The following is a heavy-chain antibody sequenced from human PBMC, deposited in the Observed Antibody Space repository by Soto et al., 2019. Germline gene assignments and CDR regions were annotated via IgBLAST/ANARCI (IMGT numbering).Heavy chain of an antibody. V-gene: IGHV1-18*04. CDR1: GYTFTSYG. D-gene: IGHD2-2*01. CDR2: ISAYNGNT. J-gene: IGHJ6*02. CDR3: AREGAGYCSSTSCRDYYYYYGRDV. Sequence: ASVKVSCKASGYTFTSYGISWVRQAPGQGLEWMGWISAYNGNTNYAQKLQGRVTTTTDTSTSTAYMELRSLRSDDTAVYYCAREGAGYCSSTSCRDYYYYYGRDVWGQGTTVTVSS.